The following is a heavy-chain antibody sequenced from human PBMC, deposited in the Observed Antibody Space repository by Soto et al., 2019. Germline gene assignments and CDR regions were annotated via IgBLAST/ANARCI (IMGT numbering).Heavy chain of an antibody. CDR1: GFTFSSYS. V-gene: IGHV3-21*01. CDR2: ISSSSSYI. J-gene: IGHJ3*02. D-gene: IGHD2-2*01. CDR3: ASQGEYCSSTSCYADAFDI. Sequence: GGSLRLSCAASGFTFSSYSMNWVRQAPGKGLEWVSSISSSSSYIYYADSVKGRFTISRDNAKNSLYLQMNSLRAEDTAVYYCASQGEYCSSTSCYADAFDIWGQGTMVTVSS.